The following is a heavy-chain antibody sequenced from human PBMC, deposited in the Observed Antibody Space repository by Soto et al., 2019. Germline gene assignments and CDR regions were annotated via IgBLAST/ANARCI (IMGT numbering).Heavy chain of an antibody. CDR2: ISYDGSNK. CDR3: ARDVNWNPGP. Sequence: PGGSVRLSCAASGFTFSSYAMHWVRQAPGKGLEWVAVISYDGSNKYYADSVKGRFTISRDNSKNTLYLQMNSLRAEDTAVYYCARDVNWNPGPWGQGTLVTVSS. D-gene: IGHD1-20*01. V-gene: IGHV3-30-3*01. CDR1: GFTFSSYA. J-gene: IGHJ5*02.